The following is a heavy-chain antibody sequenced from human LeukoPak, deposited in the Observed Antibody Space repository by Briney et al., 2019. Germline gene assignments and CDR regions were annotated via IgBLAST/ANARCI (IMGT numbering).Heavy chain of an antibody. CDR1: GYTFTGYY. D-gene: IGHD2-15*01. J-gene: IGHJ5*02. CDR2: INPNSGGT. CDR3: ARDEIGYCSGGSCYGWFDP. V-gene: IGHV1-2*06. Sequence: ASVKVSCKASGYTFTGYYMHWVRQAPGQGLEWMGRINPNSGGTNYAQKFQGRVTMTRDTSISTAYMELSRLRSDDTAVYYCARDEIGYCSGGSCYGWFDPWGQGTLVTVSS.